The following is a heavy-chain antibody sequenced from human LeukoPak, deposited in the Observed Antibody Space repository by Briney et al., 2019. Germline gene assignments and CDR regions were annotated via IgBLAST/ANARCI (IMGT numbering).Heavy chain of an antibody. CDR1: GFSFSTYA. Sequence: QAGGSLRLSCAASGFSFSTYAMHWVRQAPGKGLEWLAVISYDGSNKYYADSVKGRFTISRDNSKNTLFLQMNSLRAEDTAVYYCAKEMNYYDSSGYCIDYWGQGTLVTVSS. D-gene: IGHD3-22*01. J-gene: IGHJ4*02. CDR3: AKEMNYYDSSGYCIDY. CDR2: ISYDGSNK. V-gene: IGHV3-30-3*01.